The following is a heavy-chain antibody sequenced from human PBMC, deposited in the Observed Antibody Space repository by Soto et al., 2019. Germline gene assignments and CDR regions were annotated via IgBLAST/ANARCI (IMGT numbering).Heavy chain of an antibody. CDR2: INPLFDTT. CDR1: GGSFSSYG. Sequence: SVKVSCKASGGSFSSYGINWVRQAPGQGLEWMGGINPLFDTTNYAQKFQGRVTITADKSTSTAYMELRSLSSEDTAVYYCATDPPYGSGLLAPWGQGTLVTVSS. V-gene: IGHV1-69*06. D-gene: IGHD3-10*01. CDR3: ATDPPYGSGLLAP. J-gene: IGHJ5*02.